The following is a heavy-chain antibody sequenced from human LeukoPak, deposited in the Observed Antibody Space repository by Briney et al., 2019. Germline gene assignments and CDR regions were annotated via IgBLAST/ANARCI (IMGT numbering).Heavy chain of an antibody. V-gene: IGHV3-21*01. CDR1: GFTFSSYS. J-gene: IGHJ6*03. CDR2: ISRSSSYI. CDR3: ARGRTDMVRGVDYYMDV. Sequence: GGSLRLSCAASGFTFSSYSMNWVRQAPGKWLEWVSSISRSSSYIYYADSVKGRFTISRGNAKNSLYLQMNSLRAEDTAVYYCARGRTDMVRGVDYYMDVWGKGTTVTVSS. D-gene: IGHD3-10*01.